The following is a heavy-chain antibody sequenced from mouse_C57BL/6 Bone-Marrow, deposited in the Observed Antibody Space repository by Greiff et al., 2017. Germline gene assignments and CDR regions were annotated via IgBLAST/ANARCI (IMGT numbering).Heavy chain of an antibody. CDR3: ARDYYGSSFPAWFAY. V-gene: IGHV1-72*01. Sequence: VQLQQPGAELVKPGASVKLSCKASGYTFTSYWMHWVKQRPGRGLEWIGRIDPNSGGTKYNEKFKSKATLTVDKPSSTAYLQLSSLTSEDSAVYYCARDYYGSSFPAWFAYWGQGTLVTVSA. CDR2: IDPNSGGT. D-gene: IGHD1-1*01. CDR1: GYTFTSYW. J-gene: IGHJ3*01.